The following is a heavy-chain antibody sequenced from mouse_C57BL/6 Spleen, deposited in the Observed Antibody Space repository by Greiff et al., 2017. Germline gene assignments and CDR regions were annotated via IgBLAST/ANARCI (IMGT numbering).Heavy chain of an antibody. J-gene: IGHJ2*01. V-gene: IGHV1-85*01. Sequence: VKLMESGPELVKPGASVKLSCKASGYTFTSYDINWVKQRPGQGLEWIGWIYPRDGSTKYNEKFKGKATLTVDTSSSTAYMELHSLTSEDSAVYFCARRKSYYGSSDYFDYWGQGTTLTVSS. CDR1: GYTFTSYD. CDR2: IYPRDGST. D-gene: IGHD1-1*01. CDR3: ARRKSYYGSSDYFDY.